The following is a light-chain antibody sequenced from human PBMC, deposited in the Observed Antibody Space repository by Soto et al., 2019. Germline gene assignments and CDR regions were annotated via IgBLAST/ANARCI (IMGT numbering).Light chain of an antibody. Sequence: QSVLTQPASVSGSPGQSITISCTGTSSDVESYNLVSWYQQHPGKAPKVMIYDVSKRPSGVPDRFSGSKPGNTASLTLSGLQAEDEADYYCCSYAGSYTFYVFGTGTKVTVL. V-gene: IGLV2-11*01. CDR1: SSDVESYNL. J-gene: IGLJ1*01. CDR3: CSYAGSYTFYV. CDR2: DVS.